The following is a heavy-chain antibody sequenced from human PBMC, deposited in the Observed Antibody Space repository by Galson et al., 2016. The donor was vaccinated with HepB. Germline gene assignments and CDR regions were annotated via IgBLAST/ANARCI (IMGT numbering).Heavy chain of an antibody. Sequence: SVKVSCKASGYTFTTFYVHWVRQAPGQGLEWIGRIMPNGGSTIYAQNFQGRVTVTGDTSTSTVYMELSSLISEDTAVYYRAKDGHKWDFDYWGQGSLVTISS. CDR1: GYTFTTFY. CDR2: IMPNGGST. D-gene: IGHD1-26*01. J-gene: IGHJ4*02. V-gene: IGHV1-46*01. CDR3: AKDGHKWDFDY.